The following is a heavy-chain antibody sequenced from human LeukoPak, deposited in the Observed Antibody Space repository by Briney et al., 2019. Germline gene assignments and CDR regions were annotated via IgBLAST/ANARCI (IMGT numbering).Heavy chain of an antibody. V-gene: IGHV4-59*08. CDR1: GGSLSSYF. D-gene: IGHD3-22*01. J-gene: IGHJ4*02. Sequence: SETLSLTCTVLGGSLSSYFWSWIRQPPGKGLEWVGYIYYSGSTNYNPSLKSRVTISVDTSKNQFSLKLSSVTAADTAFYYCANLRRYDSSGYYSDYWGQGTLVTVSS. CDR2: IYYSGST. CDR3: ANLRRYDSSGYYSDY.